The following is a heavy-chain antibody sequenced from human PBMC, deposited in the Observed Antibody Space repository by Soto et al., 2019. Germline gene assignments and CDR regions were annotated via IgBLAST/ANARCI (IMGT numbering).Heavy chain of an antibody. CDR2: INPSGGST. D-gene: IGHD6-13*01. Sequence: QVQLVQSGAEVKKPGASVKVSCKASGYTFTSYYMHWVRQAPGQGLEWMGIINPSGGSTSYAQKFQGRVTMTRDTSTSTVYMELSSLRSEDTAVYYCARGGPKSSSWGLYCYYGMDVWGQGTTVTVSS. V-gene: IGHV1-46*01. CDR1: GYTFTSYY. J-gene: IGHJ6*02. CDR3: ARGGPKSSSWGLYCYYGMDV.